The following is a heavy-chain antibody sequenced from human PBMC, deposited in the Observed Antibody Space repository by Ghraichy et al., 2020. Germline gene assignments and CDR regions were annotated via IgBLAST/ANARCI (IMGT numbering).Heavy chain of an antibody. CDR1: GFPFSSYA. Sequence: GGSLRLSCAASGFPFSSYAMSWVRQTPGKGLEWVSSISFSGANTYYAVSVKGRFTISRDNSKNTLYLQMNSLRADDTAVYYCAKAWGYCSAATCPSYNCFDPWGQRTLVTVSS. D-gene: IGHD2-15*01. CDR3: AKAWGYCSAATCPSYNCFDP. V-gene: IGHV3-23*01. J-gene: IGHJ5*02. CDR2: ISFSGANT.